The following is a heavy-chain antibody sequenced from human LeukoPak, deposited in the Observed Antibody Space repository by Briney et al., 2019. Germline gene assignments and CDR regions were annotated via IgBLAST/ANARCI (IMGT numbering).Heavy chain of an antibody. CDR1: GFTFSSYA. Sequence: GGSLRLSCAASGFTFSSYAMSWVRQAPGKGLEWVSAISGSGGSTYYADSVKGRFTISRDNSKNTLYLQMNSLRAEDTAVYYCAKDRPLVTVTTYAFDIWGQGTMVTVSS. J-gene: IGHJ3*02. CDR2: ISGSGGST. CDR3: AKDRPLVTVTTYAFDI. D-gene: IGHD4-17*01. V-gene: IGHV3-23*01.